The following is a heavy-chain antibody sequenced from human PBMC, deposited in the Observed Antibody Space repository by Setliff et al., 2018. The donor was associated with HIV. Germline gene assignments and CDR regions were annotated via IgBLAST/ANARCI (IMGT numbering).Heavy chain of an antibody. CDR1: GFTFRNYW. CDR2: IDGDGSGT. CDR3: VRDITTCWDV. J-gene: IGHJ6*02. D-gene: IGHD4-4*01. Sequence: SLRLSCAASGFTFRNYWMHWVRQAPGKGLVWVSRIDGDGSGTSYADSVQGRLTISRDNAKNTLYLQMNSLRAEDTAVYYCVRDITTCWDVWGQGTTVTVSS. V-gene: IGHV3-74*01.